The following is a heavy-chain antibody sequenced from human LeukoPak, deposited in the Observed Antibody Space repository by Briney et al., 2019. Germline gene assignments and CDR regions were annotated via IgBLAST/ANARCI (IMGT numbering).Heavy chain of an antibody. Sequence: PGGSLRLSCAASGFTFDDYGMSWVRQAPGKGLKWVSGINWNGGSTGYADSVKGRFTISRDNAKNSLYLQMNSLRAEDTALYYCARAEGDHYDTTYDYWGQGTLVTVSS. J-gene: IGHJ4*02. D-gene: IGHD3-9*01. CDR2: INWNGGST. CDR1: GFTFDDYG. V-gene: IGHV3-20*04. CDR3: ARAEGDHYDTTYDY.